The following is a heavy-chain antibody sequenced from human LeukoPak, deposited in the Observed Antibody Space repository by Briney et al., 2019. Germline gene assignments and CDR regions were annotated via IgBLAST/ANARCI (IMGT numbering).Heavy chain of an antibody. V-gene: IGHV3-20*04. D-gene: IGHD5-12*01. CDR3: ATNGGGDSGYGNFDY. CDR1: GFTFDDYG. CDR2: ISWNSDTI. J-gene: IGHJ4*02. Sequence: GGSLRLSCAASGFTFDDYGMSWVRQAPGKGLEWVSGISWNSDTIDLADSVKGRFTISRDNAKNSLYLQMNRLRAEDTALYYCATNGGGDSGYGNFDYWGQGTLVTVSS.